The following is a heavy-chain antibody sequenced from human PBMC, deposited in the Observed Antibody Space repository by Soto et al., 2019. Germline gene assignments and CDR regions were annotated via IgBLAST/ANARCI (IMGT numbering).Heavy chain of an antibody. CDR3: ARALWPPFDY. J-gene: IGHJ4*02. CDR2: INAGDGNT. CDR1: GFAFTNYP. D-gene: IGHD3-10*01. Sequence: ASVKVSFKASGFAFTNYPMHWVRQAPGQRLEWMGWINAGDGNTKYSQKFQDRVAITRDTSASTAYMELRSLKSEDTAVYYCARALWPPFDYWGQGALVTVSS. V-gene: IGHV1-3*01.